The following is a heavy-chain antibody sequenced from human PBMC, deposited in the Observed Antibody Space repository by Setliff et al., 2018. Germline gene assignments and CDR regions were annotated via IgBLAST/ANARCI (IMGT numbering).Heavy chain of an antibody. V-gene: IGHV5-51*01. Sequence: PGESLTISCKGSGYTFTEYLIGWVRQMPGKGPEWMGIIFPGDSATKYSPSFQGQVTMSVDKSINTAYLQWSSLRASDTAIYYCARVGDYMGYYYNYYMDVWGKGTTVTVSS. CDR2: IFPGDSAT. D-gene: IGHD3-10*01. CDR1: GYTFTEYL. CDR3: ARVGDYMGYYYNYYMDV. J-gene: IGHJ6*03.